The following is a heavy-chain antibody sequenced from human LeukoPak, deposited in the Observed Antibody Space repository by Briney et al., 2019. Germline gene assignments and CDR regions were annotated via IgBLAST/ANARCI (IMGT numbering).Heavy chain of an antibody. CDR1: GGSLSSYY. J-gene: IGHJ3*02. D-gene: IGHD6-13*01. CDR3: AREWQQLEVFDI. CDR2: IYYSGST. V-gene: IGHV4-59*01. Sequence: PSGTLSLTRTVCGGSLSSYYWSSLRPPPGKGLAWIGYIYYSGSTNYNPSLKSRVTISVDTSKNQFSLKLSSVTAADTAVYYCAREWQQLEVFDIWGQGTIVTVSS.